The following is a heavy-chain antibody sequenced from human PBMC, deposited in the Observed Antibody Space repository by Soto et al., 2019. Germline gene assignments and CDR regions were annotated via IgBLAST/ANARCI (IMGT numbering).Heavy chain of an antibody. CDR3: ARDRYDFWSGGSLQFDY. D-gene: IGHD3-3*01. CDR2: IYSGGST. Sequence: GGSLRLSCAASGFTVSSNYMSWVRQAPGKGLEWVSVIYSGGSTYYADSVKGRFTISRDNSKNTLYLQMNSLRAEDTAVYYCARDRYDFWSGGSLQFDYWGQGTLVTVSS. CDR1: GFTVSSNY. J-gene: IGHJ4*02. V-gene: IGHV3-66*01.